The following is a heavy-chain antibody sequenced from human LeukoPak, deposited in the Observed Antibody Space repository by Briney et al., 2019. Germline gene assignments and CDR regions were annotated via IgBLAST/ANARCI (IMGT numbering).Heavy chain of an antibody. Sequence: SVKVSCKAPGGTFSSYAISWVRQAPGQGLEWMGGIIPIFGTANYAQKFQGRVTITADESTSTAYMELSSLTSADTAIYYCAGNSPGGSIAEGDWFDPWGQGTLVTVSS. CDR3: AGNSPGGSIAEGDWFDP. D-gene: IGHD3-16*01. J-gene: IGHJ5*02. V-gene: IGHV1-69*13. CDR2: IIPIFGTA. CDR1: GGTFSSYA.